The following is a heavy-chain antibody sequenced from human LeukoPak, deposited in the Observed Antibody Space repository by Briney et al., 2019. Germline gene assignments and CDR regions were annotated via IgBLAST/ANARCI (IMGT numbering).Heavy chain of an antibody. CDR2: INPNSGGT. CDR3: ARPFLSSSFHGSGAFDI. J-gene: IGHJ3*02. CDR1: GYTFTGYY. V-gene: IGHV1-2*02. D-gene: IGHD3-10*01. Sequence: ASVKVSCKASGYTFTGYYMHWVRQAPGQGLEWMGWINPNSGGTNYAQKFQGRVTMTRDTSISTAYMELSRLRSDDTAVYYCARPFLSSSFHGSGAFDIWGQGTMVTVSS.